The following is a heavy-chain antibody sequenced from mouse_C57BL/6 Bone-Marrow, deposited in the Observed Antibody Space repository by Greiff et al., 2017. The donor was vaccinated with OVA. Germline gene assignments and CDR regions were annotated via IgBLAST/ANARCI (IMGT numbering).Heavy chain of an antibody. J-gene: IGHJ4*01. CDR2: IWWDDDK. D-gene: IGHD2-5*01. V-gene: IGHV8-8*01. Sequence: QVTLKVSGPGILQPSQTLSLTCSFSGFSLSTFGMGVGWIRQPSGKGLEWLAHIWWDDDKYYNPALKSRLTISKDTSKNQVFLKIANVDTADTATYYCARMKAYYSNYVGAMDYWGQGTSVTVSS. CDR1: GFSLSTFGMG. CDR3: ARMKAYYSNYVGAMDY.